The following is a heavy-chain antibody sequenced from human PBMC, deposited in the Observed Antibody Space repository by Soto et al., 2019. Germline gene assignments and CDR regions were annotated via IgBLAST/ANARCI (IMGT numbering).Heavy chain of an antibody. CDR1: GGSICSGCYY. D-gene: IGHD2-8*01. Sequence: PSETLSLTCTVSGGSICSGCYYWSWIRQHPGKGMEWIGYIYYSGSTYYNPSLKSRVTISVDTSKNQFSLKLSSVTAADTAVYYCARDQSGYCTNGVCSPYFDYWGQGTLVTVSS. J-gene: IGHJ4*02. CDR2: IYYSGST. V-gene: IGHV4-31*03. CDR3: ARDQSGYCTNGVCSPYFDY.